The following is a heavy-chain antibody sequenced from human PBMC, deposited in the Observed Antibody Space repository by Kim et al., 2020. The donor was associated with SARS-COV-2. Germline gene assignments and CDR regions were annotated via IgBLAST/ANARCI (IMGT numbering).Heavy chain of an antibody. CDR1: GGSISSYY. Sequence: SETLSLTCTVSGGSISSYYWSWIRQPAGKGLEWIGRIYTSGSTNYNPSLKSRVTISVDTSKNQFSLKLSSVTAADTAVYYCAGIPRYCSSTSCPDYWGQGTLVTVSS. V-gene: IGHV4-4*07. J-gene: IGHJ4*02. D-gene: IGHD2-2*01. CDR3: AGIPRYCSSTSCPDY. CDR2: IYTSGST.